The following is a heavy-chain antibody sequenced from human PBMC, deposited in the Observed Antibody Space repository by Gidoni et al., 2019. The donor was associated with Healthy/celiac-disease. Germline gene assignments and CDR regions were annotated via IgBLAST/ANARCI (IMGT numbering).Heavy chain of an antibody. CDR2: IYYSGST. D-gene: IGHD2-21*02. J-gene: IGHJ5*02. V-gene: IGHV4-39*01. CDR3: ARHYEREIVVVTEAPNWFDP. Sequence: EWIGSIYYSGSTYYNPSLKSRVTISVDTSKNQFSLKLSSVTAADTAVYYCARHYEREIVVVTEAPNWFDPWGQGTLVTVSS.